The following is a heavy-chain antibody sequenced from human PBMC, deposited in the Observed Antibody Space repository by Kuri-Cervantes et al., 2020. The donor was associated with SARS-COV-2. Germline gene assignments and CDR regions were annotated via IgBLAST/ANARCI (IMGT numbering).Heavy chain of an antibody. D-gene: IGHD3-9*01. Sequence: LSCTVSGVSISSYYWIWIRQPPGKGLEWFGYIYYSGSTHYNPSLKRRVTISVYTYKNQFSLKLRSVTAADTAVYYCARGFPILFPYVMEVWGQGNTVTVS. CDR1: GVSISSYY. CDR2: IYYSGST. CDR3: ARGFPILFPYVMEV. V-gene: IGHV4-59*08. J-gene: IGHJ6*02.